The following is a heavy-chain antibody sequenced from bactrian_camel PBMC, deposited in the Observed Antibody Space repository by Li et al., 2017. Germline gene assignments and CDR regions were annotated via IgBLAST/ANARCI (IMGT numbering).Heavy chain of an antibody. CDR3: AAGYCYSGSWPPRDY. V-gene: IGHV3S26*01. Sequence: HVQLVESGGGSVQAGGSLRLSCAASGYTDSRYCMGWFRQAPGKEREWVATIGARGRERYGRSVKGRFTIYHDIAKNTLSLQMNGLKPEDTAMYYCAAGYCYSGSWPPRDYRGQGTQVTVS. J-gene: IGHJ4*01. CDR2: IGARGRE. D-gene: IGHD3*01. CDR1: GYTDSRYC.